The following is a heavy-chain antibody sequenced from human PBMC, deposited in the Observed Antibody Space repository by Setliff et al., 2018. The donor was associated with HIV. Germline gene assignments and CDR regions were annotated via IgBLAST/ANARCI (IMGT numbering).Heavy chain of an antibody. CDR2: ISSSGGTI. Sequence: GGSLRLSCAASGFTFSNYVINWVRQAPGKGLEWVSYISSSGGTIYYADSVKVRFTISRDNAKKSLYLQMNSLRADDTAVYYCARAFSGYYFDYWGQGTLVTVSS. D-gene: IGHD3-3*01. CDR1: GFTFSNYV. CDR3: ARAFSGYYFDY. V-gene: IGHV3-48*03. J-gene: IGHJ4*02.